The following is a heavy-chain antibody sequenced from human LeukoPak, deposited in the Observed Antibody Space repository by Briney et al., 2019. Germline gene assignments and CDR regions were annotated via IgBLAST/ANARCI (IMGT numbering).Heavy chain of an antibody. D-gene: IGHD3-10*01. V-gene: IGHV4-59*01. CDR1: GGSISSYY. CDR2: IYYSGST. Sequence: SETLSLTCTVSGGSISSYYWSWIRQPPGKGLEWIGYIYYSGSTNYNPSLKSRVTISVDTSKNQFSLKLSSVTAADTAVYYCARGRDYYGSGSLIYVYWGQGTLVTVSS. CDR3: ARGRDYYGSGSLIYVY. J-gene: IGHJ4*02.